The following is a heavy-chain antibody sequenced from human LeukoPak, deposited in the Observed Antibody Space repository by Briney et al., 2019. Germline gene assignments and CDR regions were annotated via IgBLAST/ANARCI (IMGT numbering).Heavy chain of an antibody. CDR3: AKDSQVSGYYPYYSDY. CDR2: ISSSGSTI. Sequence: GGSLRLSCAASGFTFSDYYMSWIRQAPGKGLEWVSYISSSGSTIYYADSVKGRFTISRDNSKNTLYLQMNSLRPEDTALYYCAKDSQVSGYYPYYSDYWGQGTLVTVSS. D-gene: IGHD3-22*01. V-gene: IGHV3-11*04. J-gene: IGHJ4*02. CDR1: GFTFSDYY.